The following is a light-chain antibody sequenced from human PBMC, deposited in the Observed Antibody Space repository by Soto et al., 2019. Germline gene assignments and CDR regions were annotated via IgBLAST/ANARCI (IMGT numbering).Light chain of an antibody. Sequence: IQLTQTPSSLSASVGDRVTITCRASQSISYRLAWYQQKPGKAPKLLIYDASSLESGVPSTFSGSGSGTEFTLTISSLQPEDFATYYCQQSYSTPRTFGQGTKVDTK. V-gene: IGKV1-39*01. CDR2: DAS. CDR1: QSISYR. J-gene: IGKJ1*01. CDR3: QQSYSTPRT.